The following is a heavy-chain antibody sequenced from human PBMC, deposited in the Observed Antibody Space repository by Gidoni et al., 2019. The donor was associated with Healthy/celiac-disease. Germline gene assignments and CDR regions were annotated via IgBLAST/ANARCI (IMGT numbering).Heavy chain of an antibody. V-gene: IGHV4-59*08. CDR3: ARHKVSGQLGWFDP. Sequence: QVQLQESGPGLVKPSETLSLTCTVSGGSITSYYCSWIRQPPGEGLEWIAYMSYSGSTNYNPSLKSRVTISIDTSRNQFSLKLSSVTAADTAVYYCARHKVSGQLGWFDPWGQGTLVIVSS. D-gene: IGHD6-13*01. CDR1: GGSITSYY. CDR2: MSYSGST. J-gene: IGHJ5*02.